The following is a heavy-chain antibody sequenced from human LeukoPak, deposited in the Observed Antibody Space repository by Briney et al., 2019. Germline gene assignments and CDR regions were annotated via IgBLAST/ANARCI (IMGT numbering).Heavy chain of an antibody. Sequence: PSETLSLTCNVSGDSMENPYWSWIWQPPGKRLEWIGYKYWSGTCNYNPSLKSRVTISVDTSNNQVSLKLTSVTAADTAVYYCARGGVQLWTDRELDLWGQGTLVTVSS. CDR3: ARGGVQLWTDRELDL. D-gene: IGHD1-1*01. CDR2: KYWSGTC. CDR1: GDSMENPY. J-gene: IGHJ5*02. V-gene: IGHV4-59*11.